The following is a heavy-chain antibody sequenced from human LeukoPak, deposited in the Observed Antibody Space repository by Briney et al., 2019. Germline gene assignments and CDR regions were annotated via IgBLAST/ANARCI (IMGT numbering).Heavy chain of an antibody. Sequence: GGSLRLSCEASGFPFSSYAMTWVRQAPGKGLEWVSSIGSDGKTHYSESVKGRFVISRDNSKNTLYLQMNSLRAEDTAVYWCASELYYDAYWGQGTLVTVSS. CDR3: ASELYYDAY. J-gene: IGHJ4*02. V-gene: IGHV3-23*01. CDR1: GFPFSSYA. CDR2: IGSDGKT. D-gene: IGHD3-22*01.